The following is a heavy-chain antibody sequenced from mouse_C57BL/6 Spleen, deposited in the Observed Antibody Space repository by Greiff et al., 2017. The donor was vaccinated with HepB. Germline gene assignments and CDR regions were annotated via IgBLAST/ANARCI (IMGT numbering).Heavy chain of an antibody. V-gene: IGHV7-1*01. CDR1: GFTFSDFY. J-gene: IGHJ4*01. CDR3: ARDAGGNYAMDY. CDR2: SRNKANDYTT. Sequence: EVQVVESGGGLVQSGRSLRLSCATSGFTFSDFYMERVRQAPGKGLEWIAASRNKANDYTTEYSASVKGRFIVSRDTSQSILYLQMNALRAEDTAIYYCARDAGGNYAMDYWGQGTSVTVSS.